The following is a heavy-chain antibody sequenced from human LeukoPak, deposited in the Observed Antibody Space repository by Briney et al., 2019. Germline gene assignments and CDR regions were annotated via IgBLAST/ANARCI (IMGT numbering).Heavy chain of an antibody. CDR2: TYYRSKWYN. J-gene: IGHJ4*02. D-gene: IGHD6-19*01. Sequence: SQTLSLTRAISGDSVSSNSAAWNWIRQSPSRGLEWLGRTYYRSKWYNDYAVSVKSRITINPDTSKNQFSLQLNSVTPEDTAVYYCARDEGYSSGWDNYYFDYWGQGTLVTVSS. V-gene: IGHV6-1*01. CDR3: ARDEGYSSGWDNYYFDY. CDR1: GDSVSSNSAA.